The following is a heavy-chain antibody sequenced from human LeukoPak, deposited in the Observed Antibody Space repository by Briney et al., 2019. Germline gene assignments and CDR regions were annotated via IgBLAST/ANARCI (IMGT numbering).Heavy chain of an antibody. J-gene: IGHJ4*02. V-gene: IGHV1-2*02. Sequence: ASVKVSCKASGYTFTGYYMHWVRQAPGQGLESMGWINPNSGGTNYAQKFQGRVTMTRDTSISTAYMELSRLRSDDTAVYYCARQRYVVVVAATPELGYWGQGTLVTVSS. CDR1: GYTFTGYY. D-gene: IGHD2-15*01. CDR3: ARQRYVVVVAATPELGY. CDR2: INPNSGGT.